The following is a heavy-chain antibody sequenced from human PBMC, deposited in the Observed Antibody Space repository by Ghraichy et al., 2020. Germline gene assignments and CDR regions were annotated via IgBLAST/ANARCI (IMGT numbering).Heavy chain of an antibody. D-gene: IGHD2-21*02. J-gene: IGHJ4*02. CDR2: IYHSGRT. V-gene: IGHV4-4*02. CDR3: ARRLNCGGDCLRDFDY. CDR1: GGSIIPTTW. Sequence: SETLSLTCAVSGGSIIPTTWWSWVRQPPGKGLEWIGEIYHSGRTNYNPSLKSRVAISVDKSKNQFSLRLNSVTAADTAVYYCARRLNCGGDCLRDFDYWGQGTLVTVSS.